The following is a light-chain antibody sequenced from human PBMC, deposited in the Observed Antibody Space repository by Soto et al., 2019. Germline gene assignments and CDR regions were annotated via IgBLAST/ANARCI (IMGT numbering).Light chain of an antibody. CDR1: NSDVGGYNL. Sequence: QSALTQPRSVSGSPGQSVTISCTGTNSDVGGYNLISWYQQLPGKAPKLIISGVSHRPSGVPDRFSGSKSGNTASLTISGLQAEDEADYYCSSYTSKSSLIFGGGTKVTVL. CDR3: SSYTSKSSLI. V-gene: IGLV2-11*01. J-gene: IGLJ2*01. CDR2: GVS.